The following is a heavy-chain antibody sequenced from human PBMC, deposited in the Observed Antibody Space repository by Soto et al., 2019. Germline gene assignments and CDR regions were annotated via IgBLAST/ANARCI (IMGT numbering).Heavy chain of an antibody. CDR1: GGSISSGGYY. CDR3: ARTDWGDYRYDY. Sequence: QVQLQESGPGLVKPSQTLSLTCTVSGGSISSGGYYWSWIRQHPGKGLEWIGYIYYSRSTYYNPSLKSRVTISVDTSKNQFSLKLSSVTAADTAVYYCARTDWGDYRYDYWGQGTLVTVSS. V-gene: IGHV4-31*03. J-gene: IGHJ4*02. D-gene: IGHD3-16*01. CDR2: IYYSRST.